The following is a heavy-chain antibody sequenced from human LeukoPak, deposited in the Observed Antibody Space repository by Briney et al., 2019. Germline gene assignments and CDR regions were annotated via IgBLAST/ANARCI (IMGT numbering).Heavy chain of an antibody. CDR3: ARGRDDDVWGSYPTCFDY. D-gene: IGHD3-16*02. J-gene: IGHJ4*02. CDR2: IYSSGST. CDR1: GGSISSYY. Sequence: SETLSLTCTVSGGSISSYYWNWIRQSAGKGLEWIGRIYSSGSTDYNPSLKSRVTISIDTSKNQFSLKLSSVTAADTAVYYCARGRDDDVWGSYPTCFDYWGQGTLVTVSS. V-gene: IGHV4-4*07.